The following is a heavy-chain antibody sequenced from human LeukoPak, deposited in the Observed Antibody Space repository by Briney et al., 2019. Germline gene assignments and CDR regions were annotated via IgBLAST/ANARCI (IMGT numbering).Heavy chain of an antibody. Sequence: SETLSLTCTVSGGSISSYYWSWIRQPPGKGLEWIGSIYYSGSTYYNPSLKSRVTISVDTSKNQFSLKLSSVTAADTAVYYCARHLKGDEYYYDSSGYYSFDYWGQGTLVTVSS. CDR3: ARHLKGDEYYYDSSGYYSFDY. CDR1: GGSISSYY. J-gene: IGHJ4*02. V-gene: IGHV4-59*05. D-gene: IGHD3-22*01. CDR2: IYYSGST.